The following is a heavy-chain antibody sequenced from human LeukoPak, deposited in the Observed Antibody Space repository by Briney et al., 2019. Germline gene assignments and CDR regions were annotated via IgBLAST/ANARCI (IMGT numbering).Heavy chain of an antibody. J-gene: IGHJ4*02. CDR3: ARGGSSRFGY. CDR2: IKEGGSEN. CDR1: GFTFSSYW. V-gene: IGHV3-7*01. Sequence: GGSLRLSCAASGFTFSSYWMSWVRQAPGKGLEWVANIKEGGSENYYVESVKGRFTISRDNAKNSLFLQMNSLRGEDTAMYYCARGGSSRFGYWGQGTLVTVSS. D-gene: IGHD1-26*01.